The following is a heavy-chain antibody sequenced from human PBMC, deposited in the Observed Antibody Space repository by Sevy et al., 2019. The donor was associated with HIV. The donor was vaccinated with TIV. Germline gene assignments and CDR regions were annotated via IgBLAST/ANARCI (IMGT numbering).Heavy chain of an antibody. CDR2: ISSGSSYI. CDR3: ARNLDYYASGPPDS. J-gene: IGHJ4*02. V-gene: IGHV3-21*01. Sequence: GGYLRLSCAASGFTFSYYNMNWVRQAPGKGLEWVSSISSGSSYIFYLDSVKGRFTISRDNAKDSLFLQMNSLRAEDTAVYYCARNLDYYASGPPDSWGRGTLVTVSS. D-gene: IGHD3-10*01. CDR1: GFTFSYYN.